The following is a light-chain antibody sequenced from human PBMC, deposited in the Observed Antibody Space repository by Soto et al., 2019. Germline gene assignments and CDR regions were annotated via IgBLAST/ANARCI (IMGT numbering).Light chain of an antibody. CDR1: QGITRD. CDR2: GAS. CDR3: LQHSSYPRT. V-gene: IGKV1-17*03. J-gene: IGKJ2*01. Sequence: DIQMTQSPSAMSASVGDRVTITCRASQGITRDLVWFQQKPGKVPKRLIYGASSLHNGVPSRFSGSGSGTDFTLTISNLQPEDFATYYCLQHSSYPRTFGQGTKVDIK.